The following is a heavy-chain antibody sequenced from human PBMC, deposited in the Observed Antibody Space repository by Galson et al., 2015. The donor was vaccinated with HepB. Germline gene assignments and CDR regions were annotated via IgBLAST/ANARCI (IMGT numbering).Heavy chain of an antibody. D-gene: IGHD2/OR15-2a*01. J-gene: IGHJ6*02. V-gene: IGHV3-66*01. CDR3: ARGLGARYSNSWYFFDAMDV. Sequence: SLRLSCAASGFIVSSHYMTWARQAPGRGLEWVSVIFGGDNTYYADSVKGRCTISRDNSKNTVYLQMDSLRVEDTALYYCARGLGARYSNSWYFFDAMDVWGQGTTVIVSS. CDR2: IFGGDNT. CDR1: GFIVSSHY.